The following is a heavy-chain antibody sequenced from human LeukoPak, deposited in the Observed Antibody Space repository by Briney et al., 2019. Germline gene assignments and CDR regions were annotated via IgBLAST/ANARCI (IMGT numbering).Heavy chain of an antibody. D-gene: IGHD3-10*01. V-gene: IGHV1-18*01. CDR2: ISAYNGNT. Sequence: ASVKVSCKASGYTFTSYGISWVRQAPGQGLEWMGWISAYNGNTNYAQKLQGRVTMTTDTSTSTAYMELRSLRSDDTAVYYCARRLGRHYYGSGRGLGYWGQGTLVTVSS. J-gene: IGHJ4*02. CDR1: GYTFTSYG. CDR3: ARRLGRHYYGSGRGLGY.